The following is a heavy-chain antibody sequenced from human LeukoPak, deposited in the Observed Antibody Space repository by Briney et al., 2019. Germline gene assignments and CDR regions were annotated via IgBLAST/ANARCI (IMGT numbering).Heavy chain of an antibody. CDR2: ISSSSSYI. J-gene: IGHJ5*02. V-gene: IGHV3-21*01. CDR3: AGGGSAVPPKINWFDP. CDR1: GFTFSSYS. Sequence: GGSLRLSCAASGFTFSSYSMNWVRQAPGKGLEWVSSISSSSSYIYYADSVKGRFTISRDNAKNSLYLQMNSLRAEDTAVYYCAGGGSAVPPKINWFDPWGQGTLVTVSS. D-gene: IGHD6-6*01.